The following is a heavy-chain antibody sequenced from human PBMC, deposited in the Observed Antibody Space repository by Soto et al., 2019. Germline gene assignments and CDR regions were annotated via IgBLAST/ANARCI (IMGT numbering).Heavy chain of an antibody. CDR3: ARDQKRRGAHTENGMDV. CDR1: GGTFSSYA. Sequence: SVKVSCKASGGTFSSYAISCVRQAPGQGLEWMGGIIPIFGTANYAQKFQGRVTITADESTSTAYMELSSLRSEDTAVYYCARDQKRRGAHTENGMDVWGQGTTVTVSS. CDR2: IIPIFGTA. D-gene: IGHD3-16*01. V-gene: IGHV1-69*13. J-gene: IGHJ6*02.